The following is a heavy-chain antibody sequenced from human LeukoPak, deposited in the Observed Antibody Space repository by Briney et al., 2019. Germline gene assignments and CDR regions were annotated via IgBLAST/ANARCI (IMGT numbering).Heavy chain of an antibody. V-gene: IGHV4-38-2*01. CDR1: GYSISSGDY. D-gene: IGHD3-16*01. J-gene: IGHJ4*02. CDR2: IFNSGST. Sequence: PSETLSLTCAVSGYSISSGDYWGWIRQPPGKGLEWIGSIFNSGSTYYNPSLKSRVTISADTSKRHFSLKLSSVTAADTAVYYCARNRSEPLGNGGSFDYCGQGTLVTVSS. CDR3: ARNRSEPLGNGGSFDY.